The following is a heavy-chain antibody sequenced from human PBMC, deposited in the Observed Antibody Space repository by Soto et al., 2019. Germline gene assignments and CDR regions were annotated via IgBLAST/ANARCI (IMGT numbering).Heavy chain of an antibody. J-gene: IGHJ4*02. Sequence: QVQLQQWGAGLLKPSETLSLTCAVYGGSFSGYYWTWIRQSPGKGLEWIGQINHSGSTTYNPSLKSRVTISLTTSKNQFSLERSSVTAADTAVYYCARGLFSENYYSGGWYYFDYWGQGTLVTVSS. CDR2: INHSGST. CDR3: ARGLFSENYYSGGWYYFDY. D-gene: IGHD1-26*01. CDR1: GGSFSGYY. V-gene: IGHV4-34*01.